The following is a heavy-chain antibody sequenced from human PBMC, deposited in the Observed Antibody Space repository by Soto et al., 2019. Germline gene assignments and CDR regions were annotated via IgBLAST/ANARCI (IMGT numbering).Heavy chain of an antibody. CDR3: ARGYINGWSLPPYYFDY. Sequence: LGESLKISCKGSGYSFTSHWIAWVRQMPGKGLEWMGIIYPGDSDTRYSPSFQGQVASSADNSVSTAYLQLSTLTASDTAMYYCARGYINGWSLPPYYFDYWGQGALVTVSS. V-gene: IGHV5-51*01. CDR1: GYSFTSHW. D-gene: IGHD6-19*01. CDR2: IYPGDSDT. J-gene: IGHJ4*02.